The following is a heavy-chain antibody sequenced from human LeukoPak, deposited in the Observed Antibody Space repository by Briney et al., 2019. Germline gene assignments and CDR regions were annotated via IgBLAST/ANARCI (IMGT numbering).Heavy chain of an antibody. CDR2: ISSSSSNTI. Sequence: PGGSLRLSCAASGFTFSSYSMNWVRQAPGMGLEWVSYISSSSSNTIYYADSVKGRFTISRDNAKNSLYLQMNSLRAEDTAVYYCARGRLNGYFDYWGQGTLITVSS. V-gene: IGHV3-48*01. D-gene: IGHD1-1*01. CDR1: GFTFSSYS. J-gene: IGHJ4*02. CDR3: ARGRLNGYFDY.